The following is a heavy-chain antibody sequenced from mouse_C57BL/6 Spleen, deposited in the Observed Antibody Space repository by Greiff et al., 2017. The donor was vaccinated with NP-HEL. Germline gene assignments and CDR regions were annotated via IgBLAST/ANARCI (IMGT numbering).Heavy chain of an antibody. J-gene: IGHJ4*01. D-gene: IGHD3-3*01. CDR2: INPNNGGT. Sequence: EVQLQQSGPELVKPGASVKISCKASGYTFTDYYMNWVKQSHGKSLEWIGDINPNNGGTSYNQKFKGKATLTVDKSSSTAYMELRSLTSEDSAVYYCARVGNRPHYYAMDYWGQGTSVTVSS. CDR1: GYTFTDYY. V-gene: IGHV1-26*01. CDR3: ARVGNRPHYYAMDY.